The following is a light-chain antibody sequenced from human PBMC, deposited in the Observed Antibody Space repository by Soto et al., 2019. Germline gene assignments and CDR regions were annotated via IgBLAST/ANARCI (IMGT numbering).Light chain of an antibody. Sequence: QSVLTQPPSAAGSPGQSVTISCTGTSSDVGGYNYVSWYQQHPGKAPKLVIFEVTKRPSGVPDRFSGSKSGNTASLTVSGLQADDEADYYCTSYAGSNTPYVFGTGTKLTVL. CDR1: SSDVGGYNY. V-gene: IGLV2-8*01. CDR3: TSYAGSNTPYV. J-gene: IGLJ1*01. CDR2: EVT.